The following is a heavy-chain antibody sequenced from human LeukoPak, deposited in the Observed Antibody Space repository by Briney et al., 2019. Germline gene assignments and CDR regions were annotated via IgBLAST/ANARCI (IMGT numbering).Heavy chain of an antibody. V-gene: IGHV4-59*01. J-gene: IGHJ4*02. CDR2: IYYSGST. Sequence: SETLSLTCTVSGGSISSYYWSWIRQPPGKGLEWIGYIYYSGSTNYNPSLKSRVTISVDTSKNQFSLKLSSVTAADTAVYYCARERTNYGSGSYYTDYWGQGTLVTVSS. D-gene: IGHD3-10*01. CDR3: ARERTNYGSGSYYTDY. CDR1: GGSISSYY.